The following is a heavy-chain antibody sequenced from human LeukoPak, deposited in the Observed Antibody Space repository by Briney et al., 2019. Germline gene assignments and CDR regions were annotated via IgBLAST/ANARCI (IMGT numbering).Heavy chain of an antibody. CDR1: GFTFSSYA. J-gene: IGHJ4*02. CDR2: ISYDGSNK. V-gene: IGHV3-30*14. Sequence: GGSLRLSCAASGFTFSSYAMHWVRQAPGKGLEWVAVISYDGSNKYYADSVKGRFTISRDNSKNTLYLQMNSLRAEDTAVYYCVRDVVGATDYWGQGTLVTVSS. D-gene: IGHD1-26*01. CDR3: VRDVVGATDY.